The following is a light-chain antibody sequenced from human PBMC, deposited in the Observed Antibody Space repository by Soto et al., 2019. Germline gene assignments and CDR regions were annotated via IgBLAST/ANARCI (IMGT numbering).Light chain of an antibody. CDR1: QSVSNNY. CDR3: QQYGSSGT. J-gene: IGKJ1*01. Sequence: ERVMKQSPATLSVSPGERATLSCMASQSVSNNYLAWYQQKPGHAPRLLIYGASNRATGIPDRFSGSGSGTDFTLTISRLEPEDFAVYYCQQYGSSGTFGPGTKVDIK. V-gene: IGKV3-20*01. CDR2: GAS.